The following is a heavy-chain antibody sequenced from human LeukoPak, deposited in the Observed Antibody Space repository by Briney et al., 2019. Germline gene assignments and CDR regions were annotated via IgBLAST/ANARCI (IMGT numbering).Heavy chain of an antibody. Sequence: PGGSLRLSCAASGFTFSTYAMSWVRQAPGKGLEWVSAISGGGSSTYYADSVKGRFTISRDNSKNTLYLQMNSLRAEDTAVYYCAKDRYSSGWYLDYWGQGTLVTVSS. V-gene: IGHV3-23*01. CDR1: GFTFSTYA. J-gene: IGHJ4*02. CDR2: ISGGGSST. CDR3: AKDRYSSGWYLDY. D-gene: IGHD6-19*01.